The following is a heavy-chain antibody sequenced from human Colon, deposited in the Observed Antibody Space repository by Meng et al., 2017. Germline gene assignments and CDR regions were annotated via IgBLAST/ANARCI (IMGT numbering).Heavy chain of an antibody. V-gene: IGHV4-39*07. Sequence: QLRRQEAGPGLAKSLETLSLTCTVSGASINIGSYYWAWVRQAPGKGLEWIGSIHNSGKTYYNSSLKSRVTILVDTSKNQFSLKLTSVTAADTAVYLCARLVTTVTTGNWFDPWGQGTLVTVSS. D-gene: IGHD4-17*01. CDR2: IHNSGKT. CDR3: ARLVTTVTTGNWFDP. CDR1: GASINIGSYY. J-gene: IGHJ5*02.